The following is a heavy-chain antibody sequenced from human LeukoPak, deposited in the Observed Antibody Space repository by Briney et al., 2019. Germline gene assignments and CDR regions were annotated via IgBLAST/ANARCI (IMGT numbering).Heavy chain of an antibody. Sequence: EASVKVSCKASGYTFTSYYMHWVRQAPGQGLEWMGIINPSGGSTSYAQKFQGRVTMTRDMSTSTVYMELSSLRSDDTAVCYCAREVDGYVDYWGQGTLVTVSS. J-gene: IGHJ4*02. CDR2: INPSGGST. CDR3: AREVDGYVDY. CDR1: GYTFTSYY. V-gene: IGHV1-46*01. D-gene: IGHD5-24*01.